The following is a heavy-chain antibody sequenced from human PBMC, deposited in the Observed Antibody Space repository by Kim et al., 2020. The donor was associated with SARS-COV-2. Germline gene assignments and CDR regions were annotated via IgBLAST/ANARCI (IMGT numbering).Heavy chain of an antibody. CDR1: GFTFSSYA. D-gene: IGHD3-16*01. Sequence: GGSLRLSCAASGFTFSSYAMHWVRQAPGKGLEWVAVISYDGSNKYYADSVKGRFTISRDNTKNTLYLQMNSLRAEDTAVYYCARDRGSSDVWGQGTTVTV. J-gene: IGHJ6*02. CDR3: ARDRGSSDV. CDR2: ISYDGSNK. V-gene: IGHV3-30-3*01.